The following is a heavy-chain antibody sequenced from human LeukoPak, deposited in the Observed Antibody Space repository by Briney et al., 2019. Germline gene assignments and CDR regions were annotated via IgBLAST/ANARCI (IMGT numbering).Heavy chain of an antibody. CDR2: ISSNGGST. V-gene: IGHV3-64*01. D-gene: IGHD5-18*01. J-gene: IGHJ4*02. CDR1: GFTFSSYA. CDR3: ARSPTSGYSYVYFDY. Sequence: GGSLRLSCAASGFTFSSYAMHWVRQAPGPGLEYVSAISSNGGSTYYANSVKGRFTISRDNSKNTLYLQMGSLRAEDMAVYYCARSPTSGYSYVYFDYWGQGTLVTVSS.